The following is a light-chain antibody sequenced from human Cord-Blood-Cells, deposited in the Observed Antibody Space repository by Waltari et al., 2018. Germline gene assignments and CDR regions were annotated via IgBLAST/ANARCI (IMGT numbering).Light chain of an antibody. CDR1: SVNVGSYNL. CDR2: EAS. Sequence: QSALTQPASVSGSPGQPITIPCTETSVNVGSYNLFSGYQQHPGNAPKHMIYEASNRPSGVSNRFSCSKSGNTASLLISGLQAEDEADYYYCSYAGSSTNYVFGTGTKVTVL. V-gene: IGLV2-23*01. J-gene: IGLJ1*01. CDR3: CSYAGSSTNYV.